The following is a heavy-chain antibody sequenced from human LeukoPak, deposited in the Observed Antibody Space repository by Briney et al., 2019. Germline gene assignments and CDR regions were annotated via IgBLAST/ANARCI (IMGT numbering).Heavy chain of an antibody. CDR2: ISYDGSNR. D-gene: IGHD4-17*01. CDR1: GFIFSTYG. CDR3: AKATQPTKNYGGNRYFDY. Sequence: GRSLRLSCVASGFIFSTYGMHWVRQAPGKGLEWVAVISYDGSNRYYADSVKGRFTISRDNSKNTLNLQMNSLRAEDTAVYYCAKATQPTKNYGGNRYFDYWGQGTLVTVSS. V-gene: IGHV3-30*18. J-gene: IGHJ4*02.